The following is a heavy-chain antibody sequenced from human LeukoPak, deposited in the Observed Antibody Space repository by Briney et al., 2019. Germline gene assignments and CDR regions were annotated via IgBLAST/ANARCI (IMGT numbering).Heavy chain of an antibody. CDR1: GVSISSYY. CDR2: IYYSGST. CDR3: ARDGPVSGSSPYYYYYYMDV. V-gene: IGHV4-59*01. Sequence: SETLSLTCTVSGVSISSYYWSWIRQPPGKGLEWIGYIYYSGSTNYNPSLKSRVTISVGTSKNQFSLKLSSVTAADTAVYYCARDGPVSGSSPYYYYYYMDVWGKGTTVTVSS. D-gene: IGHD1-26*01. J-gene: IGHJ6*03.